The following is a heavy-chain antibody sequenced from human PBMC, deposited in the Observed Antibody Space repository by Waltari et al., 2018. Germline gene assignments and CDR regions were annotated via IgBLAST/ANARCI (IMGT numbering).Heavy chain of an antibody. D-gene: IGHD3-16*01. CDR3: AKNPLDDYGGEGAAARGYYFDY. Sequence: EVQLLESGGGLVQPGGSLRLSCAASGFTFSSYAMSWVRQAPGKGLELVSAISGSGGSSYYADSVKGRFTISRDNSKNTLYLQMNSLRAEDTAVYYCAKNPLDDYGGEGAAARGYYFDYWGQGTLVTVSS. CDR1: GFTFSSYA. J-gene: IGHJ4*02. V-gene: IGHV3-23*01. CDR2: ISGSGGSS.